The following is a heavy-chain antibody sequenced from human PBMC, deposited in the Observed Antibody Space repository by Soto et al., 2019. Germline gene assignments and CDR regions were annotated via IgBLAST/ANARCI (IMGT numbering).Heavy chain of an antibody. Sequence: EVQLVESGGGLVQPGRSLRLSCTASGFTFSSYWMSWVRQAPGKGLEWVANIKQDGSEKYYVDSVKGRFTISRDNAKNSLYLQMNSLRAEDTAVYYCARIFTQNIPHYFDYWGQGTLVTVSS. CDR3: ARIFTQNIPHYFDY. D-gene: IGHD2-21*01. CDR1: GFTFSSYW. J-gene: IGHJ4*02. V-gene: IGHV3-7*01. CDR2: IKQDGSEK.